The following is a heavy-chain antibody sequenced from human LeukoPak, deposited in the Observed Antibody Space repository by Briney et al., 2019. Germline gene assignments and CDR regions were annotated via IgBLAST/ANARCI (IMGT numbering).Heavy chain of an antibody. CDR2: INPTGGST. D-gene: IGHD6-13*01. CDR3: ARDHAMFLSSWIQF. V-gene: IGHV1-46*01. CDR1: GYIFTNYY. Sequence: ASVKVSCRTSGYIFTNYYIQWVRQAPGQGLEGMGIINPTGGSTSYAPKFDGRVTMTRDTSTSTVHMELRSMRSDDTAVYYCARDHAMFLSSWIQFWGQGTQVTVSS. J-gene: IGHJ4*02.